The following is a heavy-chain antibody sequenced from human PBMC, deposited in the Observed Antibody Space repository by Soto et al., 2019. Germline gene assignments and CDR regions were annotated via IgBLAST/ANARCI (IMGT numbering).Heavy chain of an antibody. D-gene: IGHD1-26*01. CDR2: IYSGGTT. CDR3: ARLRVGATTSFDF. J-gene: IGHJ4*02. V-gene: IGHV4-4*08. CDR1: GGSIRNYY. Sequence: PSETLSLTCIVSGGSIRNYYWSWIRQSPGKRPEWVGHIYSGGTTKYNPSLKSRVTISMDTSKNQFSLRLSSVTATDTAMYYCARLRVGATTSFDFWGQGTLVTVSS.